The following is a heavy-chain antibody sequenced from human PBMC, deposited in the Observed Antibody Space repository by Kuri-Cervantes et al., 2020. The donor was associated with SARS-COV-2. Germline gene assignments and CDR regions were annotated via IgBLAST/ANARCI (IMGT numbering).Heavy chain of an antibody. CDR3: TRGSIAGRRGIFDF. CDR2: MYSGRST. Sequence: GGSLRHSCAASGITVSTNYMNWVRQAPGKGLEWLSVMYSGRSTYYADSVKGRFTISRDTSKNTVYLQMNSLRGDDTAVYYCTRGSIAGRRGIFDFWGQGTVVTVSS. D-gene: IGHD6-6*01. V-gene: IGHV3-53*01. J-gene: IGHJ4*02. CDR1: GITVSTNY.